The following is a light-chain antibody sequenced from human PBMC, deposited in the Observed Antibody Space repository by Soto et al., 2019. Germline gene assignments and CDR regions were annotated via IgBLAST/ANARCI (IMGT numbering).Light chain of an antibody. CDR1: QSCRCV. CDR2: DAY. CDR3: QQRHMWPIT. V-gene: IGKV3-11*01. J-gene: IGKJ5*01. Sequence: EVVLTQSPVTMSLSPGVRATLSCSASQSCRCVLAWYQQKPGQAPRLLIYDAYNRATGIPPRFSGSGSGTDFTLTISSLEPEDSAVYYCQQRHMWPITFGHGTRLEIK.